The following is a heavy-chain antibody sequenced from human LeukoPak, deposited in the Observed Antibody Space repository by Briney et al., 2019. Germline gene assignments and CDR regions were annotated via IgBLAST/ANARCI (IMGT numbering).Heavy chain of an antibody. V-gene: IGHV3-23*01. CDR2: ISGSGGST. CDR3: ARSESGPPIDY. J-gene: IGHJ4*02. CDR1: GFTFSSYA. Sequence: GGSLRLSCAASGFTFSSYAMSWVRQAPGKGLEWVSAISGSGGSTYYADSVKGRFTISRDNAKNSLYLQMNSLRAEDTAIYYCARSESGPPIDYWGQGTLVTVSS. D-gene: IGHD3-10*01.